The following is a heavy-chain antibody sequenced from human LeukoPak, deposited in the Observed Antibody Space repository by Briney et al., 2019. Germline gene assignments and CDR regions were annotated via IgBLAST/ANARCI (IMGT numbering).Heavy chain of an antibody. CDR2: IYYSGST. D-gene: IGHD6-19*01. CDR1: GGSISSSSNY. CDR3: ARHRIAVAEFDY. J-gene: IGHJ4*02. Sequence: PSETLSLACTVSGGSISSSSNYWGWIRQPPGKGLEWIGSIYYSGSTYYNPSLKSRVTISVDTSKNQFSLKLSSVTAADTAVYYCARHRIAVAEFDYWGQGTLVTVSS. V-gene: IGHV4-39*01.